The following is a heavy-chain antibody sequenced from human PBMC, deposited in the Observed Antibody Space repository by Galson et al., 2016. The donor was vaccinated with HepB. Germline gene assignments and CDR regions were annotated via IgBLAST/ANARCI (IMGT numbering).Heavy chain of an antibody. J-gene: IGHJ4*02. V-gene: IGHV3-74*03. D-gene: IGHD6-19*01. CDR2: INSEGSST. CDR1: GLTLSDFW. CDR3: ARDRASSGWYVFGS. Sequence: SLRLSCAASGLTLSDFWMHWVRQVPGKGLVWVSRINSEGSSTKYADSVKGRFTISRDNANNTLYLQMNSLRAEDTAVYYCARDRASSGWYVFGSWGQGTLVTVAS.